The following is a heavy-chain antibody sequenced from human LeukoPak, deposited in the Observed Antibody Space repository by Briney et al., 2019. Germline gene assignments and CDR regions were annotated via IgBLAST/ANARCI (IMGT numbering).Heavy chain of an antibody. Sequence: QPGRSLRLSCAASGFTFSSYAMHWVRQAPGKGLEWVAVISYDGSNKYYADSVKGRLTISRDNSKNTLYLQMNSLRAEDTAVYYCARSLPVTTVSSLDYWGQGTLVTVSS. CDR1: GFTFSSYA. CDR3: ARSLPVTTVSSLDY. J-gene: IGHJ4*02. CDR2: ISYDGSNK. V-gene: IGHV3-30-3*01. D-gene: IGHD4-17*01.